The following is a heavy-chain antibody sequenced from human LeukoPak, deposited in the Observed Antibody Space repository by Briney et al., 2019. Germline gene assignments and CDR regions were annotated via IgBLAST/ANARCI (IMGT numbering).Heavy chain of an antibody. CDR3: ARDHRSSWPY. J-gene: IGHJ4*02. Sequence: GGSLRLSCAASGFTFSDYYMSWIRQAPGKGLEWVSYIGSSGATIYYADSMKGRFTISRDNAKNSLYLQMNSVRAEDTAVYYCARDHRSSWPYWGQGTLVTVSS. CDR1: GFTFSDYY. V-gene: IGHV3-11*01. CDR2: IGSSGATI. D-gene: IGHD6-13*01.